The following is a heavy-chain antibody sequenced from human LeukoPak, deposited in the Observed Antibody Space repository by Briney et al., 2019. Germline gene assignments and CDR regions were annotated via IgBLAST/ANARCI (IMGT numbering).Heavy chain of an antibody. CDR2: VSGRDTST. CDR3: AKWGDYDVLTGYYDCDY. CDR1: GFTFSNYA. Sequence: GASLRLSCAASGFTFSNYAMSWVRQAPGKGLEWVSAVSGRDTSTYYTDSVKGRFTISRDNSKNTLYLQMNSLSAEDTAIYYCAKWGDYDVLTGYYDCDYWGQGTLVTVSS. D-gene: IGHD3-9*01. J-gene: IGHJ4*02. V-gene: IGHV3-23*01.